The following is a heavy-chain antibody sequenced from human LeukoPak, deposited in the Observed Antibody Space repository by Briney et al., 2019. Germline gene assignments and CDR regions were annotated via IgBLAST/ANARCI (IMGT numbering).Heavy chain of an antibody. D-gene: IGHD3-10*02. CDR3: AELGITMIGGV. V-gene: IGHV3-30*18. CDR2: ISYDGSNK. CDR1: GFTFSTYG. Sequence: GGSLRLSCAASGFTFSTYGMHWVRQAPGKGLEWVSVISYDGSNKYYGDSVKGRFTISRDNSKSTVYLQMDNLRDEDTAVYYCAELGITMIGGVWGKGTTVTISS. J-gene: IGHJ6*04.